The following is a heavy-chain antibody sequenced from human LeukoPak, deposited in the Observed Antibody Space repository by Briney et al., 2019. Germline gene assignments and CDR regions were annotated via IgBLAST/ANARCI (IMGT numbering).Heavy chain of an antibody. Sequence: ASVKVSCKASGYTFTSYAISWVRQAPEQGLEWMGWISAYNGNTNYAQKLQGRATMTTDTSTSTAYMELRSLRSDDTAVYYCARDSEGYYDSSGYLVDAFDMWGQGTMVTVSS. D-gene: IGHD3-22*01. CDR3: ARDSEGYYDSSGYLVDAFDM. CDR1: GYTFTSYA. J-gene: IGHJ3*02. V-gene: IGHV1-18*01. CDR2: ISAYNGNT.